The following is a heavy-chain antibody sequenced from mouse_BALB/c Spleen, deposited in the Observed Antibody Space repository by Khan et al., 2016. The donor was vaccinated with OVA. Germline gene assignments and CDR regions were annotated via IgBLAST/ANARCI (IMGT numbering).Heavy chain of an antibody. J-gene: IGHJ3*01. V-gene: IGHV3-2*02. Sequence: VQLKQSGPGLVNPSQSLSLSCTVTGYSITSDYAWNWIRQFPGNNLEWMGYISYIGSTSYNPSLKSRISITRDTSKNQFFLQLNSVTPEDTATYYCARLGPGFTFWGQGTLVTVSA. CDR3: ARLGPGFTF. D-gene: IGHD4-1*01. CDR1: GYSITSDYA. CDR2: ISYIGST.